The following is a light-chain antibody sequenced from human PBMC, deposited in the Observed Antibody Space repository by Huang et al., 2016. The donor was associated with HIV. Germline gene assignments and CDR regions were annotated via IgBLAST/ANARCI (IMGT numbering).Light chain of an antibody. CDR2: DSS. CDR1: QSVGSF. CDR3: QQRSSWPLT. J-gene: IGKJ4*01. Sequence: EIVLTQSPATLPLSPGERATLSCRASQSVGSFLAWYQQKPGQSPRLLIYDSSNRATGIPARFSGSGSGTDFTLTIRSLEPEDFAVYYCQQRSSWPLTFGGGTKLEIK. V-gene: IGKV3-11*01.